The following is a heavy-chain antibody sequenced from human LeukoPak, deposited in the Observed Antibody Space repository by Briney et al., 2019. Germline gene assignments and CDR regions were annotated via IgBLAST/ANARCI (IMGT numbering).Heavy chain of an antibody. D-gene: IGHD2-15*01. CDR1: GFTFSSYA. CDR3: AKDIVVVVAATPDWYLDY. J-gene: IGHJ4*02. V-gene: IGHV3-23*01. Sequence: GGSLRLSCAASGFTFSSYAMSWVRQAPGKGLEWVSAISGSGGSTYYADSVKGRFTISRDNSKNTLYLQMNSLRAEDTAVYYCAKDIVVVVAATPDWYLDYWGQGTLVTVSS. CDR2: ISGSGGST.